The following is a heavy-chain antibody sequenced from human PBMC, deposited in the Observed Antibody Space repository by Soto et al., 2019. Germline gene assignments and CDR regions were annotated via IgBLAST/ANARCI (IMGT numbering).Heavy chain of an antibody. D-gene: IGHD5-12*01. J-gene: IGHJ4*02. Sequence: EVQLVESGGGLVKPGGSLRLSCAASGFIFSSHTMNWVRQVPGKGLEWVSSISASSTYIYYADSLKGRFTISGDNAYNSLYLQVSSLRAEDTAVYYCARGWLRDPWMYWGQGTLVTVSS. V-gene: IGHV3-21*02. CDR1: GFIFSSHT. CDR2: ISASSTYI. CDR3: ARGWLRDPWMY.